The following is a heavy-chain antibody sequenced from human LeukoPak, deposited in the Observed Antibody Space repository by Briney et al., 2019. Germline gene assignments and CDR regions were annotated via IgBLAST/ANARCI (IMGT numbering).Heavy chain of an antibody. Sequence: ASVKVSCKASGYTFTSYGISWVRQAPGQALEWMGWISAYNGNTNYAQKLQGRVTMTTDTSTSTAYMELRSLRSDDTAVYYCARDGYDSSGYVYYYYGMDVWGQGTTVTVSS. D-gene: IGHD3-22*01. V-gene: IGHV1-18*01. CDR1: GYTFTSYG. CDR2: ISAYNGNT. CDR3: ARDGYDSSGYVYYYYGMDV. J-gene: IGHJ6*02.